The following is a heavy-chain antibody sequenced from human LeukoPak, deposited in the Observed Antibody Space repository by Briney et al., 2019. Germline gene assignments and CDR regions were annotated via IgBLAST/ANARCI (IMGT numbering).Heavy chain of an antibody. CDR2: IYYTGST. CDR3: ARQGSGWANWFDP. J-gene: IGHJ5*02. V-gene: IGHV4-59*08. D-gene: IGHD6-19*01. Sequence: SETLSLTCTVSGGSISSYYWSWIRQPPGKGLEWIGYIYYTGSTNYNPSLKGRVTISVDTSKNQFSLKLSSVTAADTAVYYCARQGSGWANWFDPWGQGTLVTVSS. CDR1: GGSISSYY.